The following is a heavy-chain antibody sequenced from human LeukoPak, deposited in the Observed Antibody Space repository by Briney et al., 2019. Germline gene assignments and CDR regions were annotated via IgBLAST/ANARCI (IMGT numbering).Heavy chain of an antibody. J-gene: IGHJ5*02. Sequence: ASVKVSCKASGYTFTGYYMHWVRQAPGQGLEWMGWINPNSGGTNYAQEFQGRVTMTRDTSTSTVYMELSSLRSEDTAVYYCARDSSGWFQGGWFDPWGQGTLVTVSS. CDR1: GYTFTGYY. CDR3: ARDSSGWFQGGWFDP. D-gene: IGHD6-19*01. CDR2: INPNSGGT. V-gene: IGHV1-2*02.